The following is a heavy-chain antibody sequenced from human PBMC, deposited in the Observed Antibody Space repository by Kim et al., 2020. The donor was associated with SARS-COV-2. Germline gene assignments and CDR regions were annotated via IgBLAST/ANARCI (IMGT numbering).Heavy chain of an antibody. CDR1: GFTFRNNA. J-gene: IGHJ6*02. CDR3: AKDLHNYSAMDV. D-gene: IGHD1-26*01. V-gene: IGHV3-23*01. Sequence: GGSLRLSCAASGFTFRNNAMIWVRQAPGKGLEWVAGIGSDESTHYADSVRGRFTISRDNSKNTLYLQMNRLSGEDTATYYCAKDLHNYSAMDVWGQGAMV. CDR2: IGSDEST.